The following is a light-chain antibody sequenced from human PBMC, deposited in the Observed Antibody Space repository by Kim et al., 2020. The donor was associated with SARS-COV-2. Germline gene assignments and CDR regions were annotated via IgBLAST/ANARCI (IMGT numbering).Light chain of an antibody. Sequence: DIRMTQSPSSLSASVGDRVTITCRASQGIRNDLSWFHQKPGQAPKSLISAAFSLQSGVPSRFSGSGSGTDFTLTISSLQPEDFATYYCQQYNSYPPTFGQGTKVDIK. V-gene: IGKV1-16*01. CDR3: QQYNSYPPT. J-gene: IGKJ1*01. CDR2: AAF. CDR1: QGIRND.